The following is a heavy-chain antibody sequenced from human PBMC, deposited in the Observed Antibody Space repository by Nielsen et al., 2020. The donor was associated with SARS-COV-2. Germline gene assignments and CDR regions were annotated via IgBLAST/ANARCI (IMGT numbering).Heavy chain of an antibody. CDR1: GYTFTDYY. CDR2: INPSGGST. D-gene: IGHD3-22*01. Sequence: ASVKVSCKASGYTFTDYYIHWVRQAPGQGLEWMGIINPSGGSTSYAQKFQGRVTMTRDTSTSTVYMELSSLRAADTAVYYCASPNHQWLLDAIAYWGQGTLVTVSS. J-gene: IGHJ4*02. CDR3: ASPNHQWLLDAIAY. V-gene: IGHV1-46*01.